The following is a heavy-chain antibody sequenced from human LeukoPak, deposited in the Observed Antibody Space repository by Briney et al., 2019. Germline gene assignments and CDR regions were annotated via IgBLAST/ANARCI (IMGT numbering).Heavy chain of an antibody. Sequence: SETLSLTCTVSGGSISSSSYYWGWIRQPPGKGLEWIGSIYYSGSTYYNPSLKSRVTISVDTSKNQFSLKLSSVTAADTAVYYCARGDTPGYSSSWCPENWFDPWGQGTLVTVSS. CDR3: ARGDTPGYSSSWCPENWFDP. D-gene: IGHD6-13*01. J-gene: IGHJ5*02. V-gene: IGHV4-39*07. CDR1: GGSISSSSYY. CDR2: IYYSGST.